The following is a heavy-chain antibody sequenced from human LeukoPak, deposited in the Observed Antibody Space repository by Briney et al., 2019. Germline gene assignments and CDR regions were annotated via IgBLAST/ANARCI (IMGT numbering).Heavy chain of an antibody. CDR2: VNLQGST. V-gene: IGHV4-4*02. J-gene: IGHJ4*02. CDR1: GGSITNTNY. CDR3: AREGGPYRPLDY. Sequence: SETLSLTCGVSGGSITNTNYWTWVRQPPGKGLEWIGEVNLQGSTNYNPPLMGRVAISVDTSENHISLQLTSVTAADTAVYYCAREGGPYRPLDYSGQGTLVTVSS.